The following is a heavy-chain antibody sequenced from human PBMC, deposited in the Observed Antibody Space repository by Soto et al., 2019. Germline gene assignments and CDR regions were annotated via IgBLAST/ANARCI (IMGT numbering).Heavy chain of an antibody. CDR2: IYYSGST. D-gene: IGHD6-13*01. Sequence: SETLSLTCTVSGGSISSSSYYWGWIRQPPGKGLEWIGSIYYSGSTYYNPSLKSRVTISVDTSKNQFSLKLSSVTAADTAVYYCARRRRIAAAGTFDPWGQGTLVTVSS. V-gene: IGHV4-39*01. CDR3: ARRRRIAAAGTFDP. J-gene: IGHJ5*02. CDR1: GGSISSSSYY.